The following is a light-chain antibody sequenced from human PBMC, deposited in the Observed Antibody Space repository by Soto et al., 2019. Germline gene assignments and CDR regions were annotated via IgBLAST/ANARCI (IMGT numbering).Light chain of an antibody. CDR3: SSYTPSDTRV. CDR1: RSDVGGYKY. J-gene: IGLJ3*02. V-gene: IGLV2-14*01. CDR2: EVS. Sequence: QSALTQPASVSGSPGQSITISCTGTRSDVGGYKYVSWYQQHPGKAPKLIIYEVSNRPSGVSNRFSGSKSGTTASQIISGLQAEDEGDYYCSSYTPSDTRVFGGGTKLTVL.